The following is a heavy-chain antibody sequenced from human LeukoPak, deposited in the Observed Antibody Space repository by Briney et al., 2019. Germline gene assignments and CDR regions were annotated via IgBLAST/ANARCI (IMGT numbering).Heavy chain of an antibody. J-gene: IGHJ4*02. Sequence: PGGSLRLSCAGSGFTFSRYAMHWVRQAPGKGLEHVSGISSDGRRTYYADSVKGRITISRDNSKHTLYLQMGSLRPEDTAVYYCAKKYSSSWYYFDYWSQGTLVTVSS. V-gene: IGHV3-64*02. CDR2: ISSDGRRT. CDR3: AKKYSSSWYYFDY. CDR1: GFTFSRYA. D-gene: IGHD6-13*01.